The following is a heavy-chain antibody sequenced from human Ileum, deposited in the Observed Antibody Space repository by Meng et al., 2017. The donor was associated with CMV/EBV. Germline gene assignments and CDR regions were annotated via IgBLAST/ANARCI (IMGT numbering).Heavy chain of an antibody. CDR3: ARGGSCSSATCYIPKSPFGY. Sequence: GESLKISCAASGFTFSNFAMHWVRQAPGKGLEWVAVISYDGNNEYHADSVEGRLTISRDNSKNTLYLQMNSLRVDDTAVYFCARGGSCSSATCYIPKSPFGYWGQGTLVTVSS. V-gene: IGHV3-30-3*01. D-gene: IGHD2-2*02. CDR1: GFTFSNFA. J-gene: IGHJ4*02. CDR2: ISYDGNNE.